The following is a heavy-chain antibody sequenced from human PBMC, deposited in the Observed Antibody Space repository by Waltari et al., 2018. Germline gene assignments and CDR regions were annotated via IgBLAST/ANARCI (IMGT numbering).Heavy chain of an antibody. V-gene: IGHV1-2*02. CDR2: INPNSGGT. CDR1: GGTFSSYA. CDR3: ATGASWFDP. Sequence: QVQLVQSGAEVKKPGSSVKVSCKASGGTFSSYAISWVRQAPGQGLEWMGGINPNSGGTNYAQKFQGRVTMTRDTSISTAYMELSRLRSDDTAVYYCATGASWFDPWGQGTLVTVSS. D-gene: IGHD7-27*01. J-gene: IGHJ5*02.